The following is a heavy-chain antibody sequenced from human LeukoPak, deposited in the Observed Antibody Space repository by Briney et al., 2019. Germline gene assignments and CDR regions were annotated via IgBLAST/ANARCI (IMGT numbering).Heavy chain of an antibody. Sequence: PGGSLRLSCAASGFTSSSYSMNWVRQAPGKGLEWASSISSSSSYIYYADSVKGRFTISRDNAKNSLYLQMNSLRAEDTAVYYCARGPYSSSFGDTAYYYYYGMDVWGQGTTVTVSS. CDR3: ARGPYSSSFGDTAYYYYYGMDV. V-gene: IGHV3-21*01. J-gene: IGHJ6*02. CDR1: GFTSSSYS. CDR2: ISSSSSYI. D-gene: IGHD6-6*01.